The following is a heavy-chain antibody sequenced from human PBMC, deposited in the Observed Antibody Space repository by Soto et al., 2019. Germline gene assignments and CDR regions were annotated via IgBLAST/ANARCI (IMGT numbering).Heavy chain of an antibody. D-gene: IGHD4-17*01. Sequence: PGGSLRLSCAASGFTFSSYWMSWVRQAPGKGLEWVANIKQDGSEKYYVDSVKGRFTISRDNAKNSLYLQMNSLRAEDTAVYYCARVSGDYGFFAFDIWGQGTMVTVS. V-gene: IGHV3-7*03. J-gene: IGHJ3*02. CDR1: GFTFSSYW. CDR2: IKQDGSEK. CDR3: ARVSGDYGFFAFDI.